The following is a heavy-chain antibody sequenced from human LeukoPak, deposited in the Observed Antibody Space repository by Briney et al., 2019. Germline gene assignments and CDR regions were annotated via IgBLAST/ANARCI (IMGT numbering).Heavy chain of an antibody. Sequence: SETLSLTCTVSGYSISSGFYWGWLRQPPGKGLEWIGSIYHSGSTYYNPSLKSRVTISVDTSKNQFSLKLSSVTAADTAVYYCATLLYGSGSYPTRDDAFDIWGQGTMVTVSS. CDR3: ATLLYGSGSYPTRDDAFDI. CDR1: GYSISSGFY. V-gene: IGHV4-38-2*02. CDR2: IYHSGST. J-gene: IGHJ3*02. D-gene: IGHD3-10*01.